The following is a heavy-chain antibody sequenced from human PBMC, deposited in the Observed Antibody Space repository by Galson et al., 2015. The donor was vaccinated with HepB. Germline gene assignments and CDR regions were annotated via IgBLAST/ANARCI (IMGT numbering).Heavy chain of an antibody. CDR2: INQDGSQR. CDR3: ATGVGYGYGSTPNYKDV. D-gene: IGHD4-23*01. J-gene: IGHJ6*03. CDR1: GFTINTYW. Sequence: LRLSCAASGFTINTYWMSWVRQAPGKGLEWVANINQDGSQRNYVDSVKGRFTISRDNAKDSLSLQANSLRVDDTALYYCATGVGYGYGSTPNYKDVWGTGTMVTVSS. V-gene: IGHV3-7*03.